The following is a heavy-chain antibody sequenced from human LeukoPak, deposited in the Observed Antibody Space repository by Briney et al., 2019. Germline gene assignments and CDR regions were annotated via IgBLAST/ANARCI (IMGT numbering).Heavy chain of an antibody. CDR1: GFTFSSYG. J-gene: IGHJ6*02. Sequence: GRSLRLSCAASGFTFSSYGMHWVRQAPGKGLEWVAVIWYDGSNKYYADSVKGRFTISRDNSKNTLYLQMNSLRAEDTAVYYCARDLSFDWFYYYYYGMDVWGQGTTVTVSS. D-gene: IGHD3-9*01. CDR2: IWYDGSNK. V-gene: IGHV3-33*01. CDR3: ARDLSFDWFYYYYYGMDV.